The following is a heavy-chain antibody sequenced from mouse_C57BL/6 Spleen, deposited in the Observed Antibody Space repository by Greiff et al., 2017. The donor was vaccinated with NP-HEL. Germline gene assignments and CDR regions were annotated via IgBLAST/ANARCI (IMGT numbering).Heavy chain of an antibody. J-gene: IGHJ3*01. CDR1: GYTFTSYW. D-gene: IGHD1-1*01. CDR2: IHPNSGST. Sequence: QVQLQQPGAELVKPGASVKLSCKASGYTFTSYWMHWVKQRPGQGLEWIGMIHPNSGSTNYNEKFKSKATLTVDKSSSTAYMQLSSLTSEDSAVYYCHYYGSSYVPYWGQGTLVTVSA. CDR3: HYYGSSYVPY. V-gene: IGHV1-64*01.